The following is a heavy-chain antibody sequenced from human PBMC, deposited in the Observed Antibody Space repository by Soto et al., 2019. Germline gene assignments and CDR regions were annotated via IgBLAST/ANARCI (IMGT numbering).Heavy chain of an antibody. CDR1: GFTFSSYA. CDR2: ISGSGGST. CDR3: AKALFMVRGVKGLNWFDP. Sequence: GGSLRLSCAASGFTFSSYAMSWVRQAPGKGLEWVSAISGSGGSTYYADSVKGRFTISRDNSKNTLYLQMNSLRAEDTAVYYCAKALFMVRGVKGLNWFDPWGQGTLVTVSS. D-gene: IGHD3-10*01. J-gene: IGHJ5*02. V-gene: IGHV3-23*01.